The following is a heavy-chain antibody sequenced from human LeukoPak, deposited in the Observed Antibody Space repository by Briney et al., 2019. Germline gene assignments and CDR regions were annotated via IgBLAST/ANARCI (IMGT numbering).Heavy chain of an antibody. V-gene: IGHV4-39*01. D-gene: IGHD2-8*01. J-gene: IGHJ4*02. CDR2: IYYSGST. CDR3: ARNNTLMMYPRGGEDKGFDY. CDR1: GGSTCSGSYY. Sequence: PSETLSLTCTVSGGSTCSGSYYWGWIRQPPGKGLEWIGSIYYSGSTHYNPSLKSRVTISVDTYKNEFFLKLSSVTAANTAVYYCARNNTLMMYPRGGEDKGFDYWGQGTLVTVSS.